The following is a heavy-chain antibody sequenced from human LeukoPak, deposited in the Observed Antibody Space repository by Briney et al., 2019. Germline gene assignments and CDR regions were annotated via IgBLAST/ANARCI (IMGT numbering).Heavy chain of an antibody. V-gene: IGHV3-23*01. J-gene: IGHJ6*03. D-gene: IGHD6-25*01. CDR1: GFTLSSYA. Sequence: GGSLRLSCAASGFTLSSYAMSWVRQGPGKGLEWVSAISVSGNTYHADSVKGRFTISRDSSKNTLYLQMNSLRAGDAAVYYCAKDLAANNYYYYYMDVWGKGTTVTISS. CDR3: AKDLAANNYYYYYMDV. CDR2: ISVSGNT.